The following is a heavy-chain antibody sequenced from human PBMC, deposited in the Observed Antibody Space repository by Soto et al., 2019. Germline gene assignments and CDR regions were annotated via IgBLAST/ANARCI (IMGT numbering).Heavy chain of an antibody. CDR3: ARVRDGYNYHFDY. D-gene: IGHD5-12*01. Sequence: SVKVSCKASGGTFSNSAITWVRQAPGQGLEWVGGIIPIFGSTNYAQKFQGRVTITADESTSTAYMELSSLRSEDTAVYYCARVRDGYNYHFDYWGQGTLVTVSS. V-gene: IGHV1-69*13. CDR1: GGTFSNSA. J-gene: IGHJ4*02. CDR2: IIPIFGST.